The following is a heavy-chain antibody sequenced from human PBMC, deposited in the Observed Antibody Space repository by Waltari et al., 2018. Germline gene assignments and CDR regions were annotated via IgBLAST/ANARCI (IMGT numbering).Heavy chain of an antibody. CDR2: MRADGDYT. J-gene: IGHJ4*02. Sequence: EVQLVESGGGLVQPGGSLRLSCAVSGFTFSSSWMHWVRQAPGKGLVWVSRMRADGDYTSYADSGKGRFTISRDNAKSTLYLQMNSLTAEDTAIYYCSTYTDVTFGDHWGQEALVTVSS. D-gene: IGHD3-10*01. CDR1: GFTFSSSW. V-gene: IGHV3-74*01. CDR3: STYTDVTFGDH.